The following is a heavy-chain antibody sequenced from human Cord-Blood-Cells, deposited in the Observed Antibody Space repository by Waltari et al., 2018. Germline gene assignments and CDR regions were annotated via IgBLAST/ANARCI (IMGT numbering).Heavy chain of an antibody. D-gene: IGHD2-15*01. CDR1: GFTFSNAW. J-gene: IGHJ4*02. V-gene: IGHV3-15*01. Sequence: EVQLVESGGGLVKPGGSLRLSCAASGFTFSNAWMSWARQAPGKGLEWVGRIKSRTVGGTKGYAAPVKGRVTISRDDSKNTLYLQMNSLKTEDTAVYYCTTDCSGGSCYHFDYWGQGTLVTVSS. CDR2: IKSRTVGGTK. CDR3: TTDCSGGSCYHFDY.